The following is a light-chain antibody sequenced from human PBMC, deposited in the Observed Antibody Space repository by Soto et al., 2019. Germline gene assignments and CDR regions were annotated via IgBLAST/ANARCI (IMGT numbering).Light chain of an antibody. J-gene: IGKJ1*01. CDR3: QQSYRFPKT. V-gene: IGKV1-39*01. Sequence: DIQMTQSPSTLSGSVGDRVTISCRASQGISSYLAWYQQKPGKAPKLLIYAASTLQSGVPPRFSGSGSGTEFTLTIISLQPEDFATYYCQQSYRFPKTFGRGTKVDIK. CDR1: QGISSY. CDR2: AAS.